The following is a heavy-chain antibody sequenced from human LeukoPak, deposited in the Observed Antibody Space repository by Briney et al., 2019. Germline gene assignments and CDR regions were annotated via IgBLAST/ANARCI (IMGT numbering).Heavy chain of an antibody. CDR1: GGSTNSSNYY. D-gene: IGHD6-13*01. Sequence: TSETLSLTCTVSGGSTNSSNYYWGWIRQPPGKGLEWIGSMYDSGSTYYNPSLKSRVTISVDTSKNQFSLKLTSVTAADTAVYYCARGYSSSSIYFDYWGQGTLVTVSS. V-gene: IGHV4-39*01. CDR3: ARGYSSSSIYFDY. J-gene: IGHJ4*02. CDR2: MYDSGST.